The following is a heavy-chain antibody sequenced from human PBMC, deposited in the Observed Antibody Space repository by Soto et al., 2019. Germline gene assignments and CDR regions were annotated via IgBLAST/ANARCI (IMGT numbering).Heavy chain of an antibody. Sequence: EVQVVESGGGLVKPGGSLRLSCAASGFTFSNAWMSCVLQAPGKGLEWVARIKSKTDGGTTDYAAPVKGRFIISRDDSKTTLYLQVNSLKTEDTAVYYCSTSANYYDTRRYRGYFDVWGRGTLVTVSS. D-gene: IGHD3-22*01. CDR1: GFTFSNAW. CDR2: IKSKTDGGTT. CDR3: STSANYYDTRRYRGYFDV. V-gene: IGHV3-15*01. J-gene: IGHJ2*01.